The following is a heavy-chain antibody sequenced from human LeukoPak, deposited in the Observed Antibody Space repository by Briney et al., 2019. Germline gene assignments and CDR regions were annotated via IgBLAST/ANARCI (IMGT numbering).Heavy chain of an antibody. CDR3: AREYSWTRDGPFP. D-gene: IGHD1-20*01. CDR1: GVTLSGNY. Sequence: GGSLRLSCAASGVTLSGNYMTWVRQAPGKGLEWVSIIYSGGSTHYSDSVKGRFTISRDNSKNTLYLHMNGLRAEDMAVYYYAREYSWTRDGPFPGGGGALVTVSS. J-gene: IGHJ5*02. CDR2: IYSGGST. V-gene: IGHV3-53*01.